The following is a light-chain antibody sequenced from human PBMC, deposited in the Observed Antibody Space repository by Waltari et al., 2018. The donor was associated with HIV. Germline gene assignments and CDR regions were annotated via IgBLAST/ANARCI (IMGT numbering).Light chain of an antibody. V-gene: IGLV7-43*01. CDR3: MLFFRSSYL. CDR1: NGPVKIGQY. CDR2: SST. J-gene: IGLJ2*01. Sequence: QAVVTQEPSVTVPPGGTGTPNWTAANGPVKIGQYANWFQQRPGQAPRPLFYSSTRRHSLTPERFSASLVDDRAALILSTVWPEDEALYYCMLFFRSSYLFGGGTKVTVL.